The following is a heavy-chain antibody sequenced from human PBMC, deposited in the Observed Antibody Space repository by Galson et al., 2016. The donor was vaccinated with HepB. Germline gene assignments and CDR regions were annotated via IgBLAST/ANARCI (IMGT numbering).Heavy chain of an antibody. D-gene: IGHD3-10*01. CDR2: IFRGGDV. V-gene: IGHV4/OR15-8*02. Sequence: ETLSLTCAVSGGSISSDDWWSWVRQPQGRGLEWIGQIFRGGDVNYTPALASRVTISIATSNNYFSLSRTSVTAADTAVYYCSTVPVPGWFDPWGQGILVTVSS. CDR1: GGSISSDDW. J-gene: IGHJ5*02. CDR3: STVPVPGWFDP.